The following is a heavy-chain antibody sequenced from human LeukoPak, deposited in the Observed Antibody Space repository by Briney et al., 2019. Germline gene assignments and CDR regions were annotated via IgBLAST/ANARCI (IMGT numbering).Heavy chain of an antibody. CDR3: ASENFEY. CDR1: GFTFSSSA. CDR2: ISNNGGYT. D-gene: IGHD2/OR15-2a*01. Sequence: GGSLRLSCAASGFTFSSSAKSWVRQAPGKGLEWVSAISNNGGYTYYADSVKGRFTISKDNAKNSLYLQMNSLRAEDTAVYYCASENFEYWGQGTLVTVSS. V-gene: IGHV3-23*01. J-gene: IGHJ4*02.